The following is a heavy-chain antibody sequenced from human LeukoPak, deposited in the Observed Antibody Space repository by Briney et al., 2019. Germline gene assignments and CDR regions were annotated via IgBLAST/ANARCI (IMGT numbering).Heavy chain of an antibody. Sequence: ASVKVSCKASGYTFISYDINWVRQAPGQGLEWMGWINPNSGGTNYAQKFQGRVTMTRDTSISTAYMELSRLRSDDTAVYYCASDAEGGKTFYYYYYYMDVWGKGTTVTISS. D-gene: IGHD1-26*01. J-gene: IGHJ6*03. CDR1: GYTFISYD. CDR2: INPNSGGT. V-gene: IGHV1-2*02. CDR3: ASDAEGGKTFYYYYYYMDV.